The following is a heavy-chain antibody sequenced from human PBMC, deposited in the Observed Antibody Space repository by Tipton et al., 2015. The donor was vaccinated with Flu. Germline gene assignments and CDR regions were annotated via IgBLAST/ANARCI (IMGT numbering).Heavy chain of an antibody. Sequence: VQLVQSGGGLVQPGGSLRLSCAASGFSFSRHWMKWGRQAPGKGLEWVANIKEDGSEKYYVDSVKGRFTISRDNAKNSLYLQMSSLRAEDTAVYYCVRDDGSTSVDYWGQGTLVSVSS. J-gene: IGHJ4*02. D-gene: IGHD3-10*01. CDR2: IKEDGSEK. V-gene: IGHV3-7*01. CDR3: VRDDGSTSVDY. CDR1: GFSFSRHW.